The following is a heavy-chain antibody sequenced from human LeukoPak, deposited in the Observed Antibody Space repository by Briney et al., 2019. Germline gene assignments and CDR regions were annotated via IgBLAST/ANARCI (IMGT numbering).Heavy chain of an antibody. Sequence: ASVKVSCKASGYSFTSYGMHWVRQAPGQRLEWMGWTNAGNGNTKYSQKFQGRVTISRDTSANTAYMEVSSLSSEDTAVYYCARGEPYSSDFFDYWGQGTLVTVSS. CDR1: GYSFTSYG. V-gene: IGHV1-3*01. CDR2: TNAGNGNT. CDR3: ARGEPYSSDFFDY. D-gene: IGHD6-19*01. J-gene: IGHJ4*02.